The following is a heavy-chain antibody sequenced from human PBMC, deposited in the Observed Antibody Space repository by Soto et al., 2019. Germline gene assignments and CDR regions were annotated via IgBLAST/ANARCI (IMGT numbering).Heavy chain of an antibody. CDR1: GFSFSDHY. Sequence: GGSLRLSCAASGFSFSDHYMSWIRQAPGKGLEWVSYISSSTFYTNYADSVKGRFTISRDNAKNSLYLQMNSLRAEDTAVYYCATDDSSVLEYFDYWGQRILVTVSS. CDR3: ATDDSSVLEYFDY. D-gene: IGHD3-22*01. J-gene: IGHJ4*02. V-gene: IGHV3-11*06. CDR2: ISSSTFYT.